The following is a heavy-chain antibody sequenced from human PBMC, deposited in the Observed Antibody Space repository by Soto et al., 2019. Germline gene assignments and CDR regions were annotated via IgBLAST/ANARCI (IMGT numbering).Heavy chain of an antibody. V-gene: IGHV1-2*02. D-gene: IGHD2-2*01. J-gene: IGHJ6*02. CDR1: GYTFTGYY. CDR3: AGDDAPAGNVVVTAPVLGDGMDA. Sequence: ASVKVSCKASGYTFTGYYMHWVRQAPGQGLEWMGWINPNSGGTNYAQKFQGRVTMTRDTSISTAYMELSRLRSDDTAVYYCAGDDAPAGNVVVTAPVLGDGMDAWGQGTTVTVSS. CDR2: INPNSGGT.